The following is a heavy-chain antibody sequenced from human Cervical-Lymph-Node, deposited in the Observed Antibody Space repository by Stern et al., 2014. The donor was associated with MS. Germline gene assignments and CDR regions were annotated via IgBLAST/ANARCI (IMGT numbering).Heavy chain of an antibody. CDR2: IHNKGPP. V-gene: IGHV4-61*02. Sequence: QLQLQESGPGLVKPSQTLSLTCTVSGASISSGGYFWSWIRPPAGKGLECIGLIHNKGPPHYTPPRKSRVTIPIDTSKPQFSLTLASEAATDTAVYYCGRFTSAAPGISWGQGTLVTVSS. CDR1: GASISSGGYF. D-gene: IGHD6-13*01. CDR3: GRFTSAAPGIS. J-gene: IGHJ4*02.